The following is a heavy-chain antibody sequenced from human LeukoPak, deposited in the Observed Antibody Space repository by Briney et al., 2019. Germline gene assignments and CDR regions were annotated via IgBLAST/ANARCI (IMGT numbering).Heavy chain of an antibody. CDR1: GGSFSGYY. V-gene: IGHV4-34*01. CDR3: ARGRIVVVPAAILLRIAVAYSFDY. Sequence: SETLSLTCAVYGGSFSGYYWSWIRQPPGKGLEWIGEINHSGSTNYNPSLKSRVTISVDTSKNQFSLKLSSVTAADTAVYYCARGRIVVVPAAILLRIAVAYSFDYWGQGTLVTASS. J-gene: IGHJ4*02. CDR2: INHSGST. D-gene: IGHD2-2*02.